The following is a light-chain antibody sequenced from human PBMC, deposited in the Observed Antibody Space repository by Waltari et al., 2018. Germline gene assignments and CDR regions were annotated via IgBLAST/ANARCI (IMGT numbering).Light chain of an antibody. CDR1: NPNIGSNI. Sequence: QSVLTQPPSASGTPGQRVTISCSGSNPNIGSNIVNWYQQLPGTPPTLPIYRNNHRPSGVPDRFSGSKSGTSASLAISGLQSEDEADYYCATWDDSLNGQVFGGGTKLTVL. CDR3: ATWDDSLNGQV. V-gene: IGLV1-44*01. J-gene: IGLJ3*02. CDR2: RNN.